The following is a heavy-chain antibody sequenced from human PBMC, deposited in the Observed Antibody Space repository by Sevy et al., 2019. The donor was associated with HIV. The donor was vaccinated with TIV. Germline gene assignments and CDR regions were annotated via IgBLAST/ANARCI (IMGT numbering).Heavy chain of an antibody. Sequence: GGSLRLSCAVSGFTVGGYGTSWVRQAPGKGLEWVSVISDGGGTTYYADSVKGRFTISRDDSKSTLYLQMNSLRVEDTAVYFCAKRVAGALAALDIWGQGTMVTVSS. J-gene: IGHJ3*02. V-gene: IGHV3-23*01. D-gene: IGHD3-10*01. CDR3: AKRVAGALAALDI. CDR1: GFTVGGYG. CDR2: ISDGGGTT.